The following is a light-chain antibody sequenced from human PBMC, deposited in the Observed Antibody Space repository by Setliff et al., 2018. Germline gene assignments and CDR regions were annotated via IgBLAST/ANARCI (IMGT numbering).Light chain of an antibody. V-gene: IGLV2-14*03. CDR3: TAYTSGTTYA. J-gene: IGLJ1*01. CDR1: SSDVGSYDL. CDR2: GVS. Sequence: ALAQPASVSGSPGQSITISCSGTSSDVGSYDLVSWYQQHPGKAPKLIIYGVSNRPSGVSSRFSGSKSGNTASLTISGLQTEDEADYYCTAYTSGTTYAFGTGTKVTVL.